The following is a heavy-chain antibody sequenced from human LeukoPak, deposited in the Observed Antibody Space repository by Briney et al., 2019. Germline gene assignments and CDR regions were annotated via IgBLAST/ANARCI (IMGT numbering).Heavy chain of an antibody. V-gene: IGHV4-38-2*02. CDR1: GYSISSGYY. CDR2: IYTSGST. CDR3: AKSNGYGLVDI. J-gene: IGHJ3*02. D-gene: IGHD3-10*01. Sequence: PSETLSLTCTVSGYSISSGYYWGWIRQPPGKGLEWIGSIYTSGSTNYNPSLKSRVTMSVDTSKNQFSLMLSSVTAADTAVYYCAKSNGYGLVDIWGQGTMVTVSS.